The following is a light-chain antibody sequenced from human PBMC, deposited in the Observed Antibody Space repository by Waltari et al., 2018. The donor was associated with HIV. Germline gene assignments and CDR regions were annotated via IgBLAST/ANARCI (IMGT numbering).Light chain of an antibody. V-gene: IGLV1-51*01. Sequence: QSVLTQPPSVSAAPGQKVTISCSGSNSNIGNNYVSWYQQLPGTAPKLLIYDNNKRPSGIPGRFSGSKSGTSATLGITGLQTGDEADYYCGTWDSSLSAGVFGGGTKLTVL. CDR2: DNN. CDR3: GTWDSSLSAGV. CDR1: NSNIGNNY. J-gene: IGLJ2*01.